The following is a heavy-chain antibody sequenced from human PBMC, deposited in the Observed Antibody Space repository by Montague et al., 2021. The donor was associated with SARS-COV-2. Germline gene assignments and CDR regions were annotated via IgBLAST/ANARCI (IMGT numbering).Heavy chain of an antibody. V-gene: IGHV4-59*01. CDR2: IYYSGST. CDR3: ARDLVAGGMDV. Sequence: SETLSLTCTVSGGSISSYYWSWIRQPPGKGLEWIGYIYYSGSTNYNPSLKSRVTISVDTSKNQFSLKLSFVTAADTAAYYCARDLVAGGMDVGGQGTTVTVSS. D-gene: IGHD2-8*02. CDR1: GGSISSYY. J-gene: IGHJ6*02.